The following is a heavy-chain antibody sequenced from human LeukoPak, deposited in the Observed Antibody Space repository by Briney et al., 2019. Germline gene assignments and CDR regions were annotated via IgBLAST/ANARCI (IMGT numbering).Heavy chain of an antibody. Sequence: SETLSLTCAVYGGSFSGYYWSWIRQPPGKGLEWIGEINHSGSTNYNPSLKSRVTISVDTSKNQFSLKLSSVTAADTAVYYCARGESGSRSFRYFDYWGQGTLVTVSS. J-gene: IGHJ4*02. CDR3: ARGESGSRSFRYFDY. CDR1: GGSFSGYY. V-gene: IGHV4-34*01. CDR2: INHSGST. D-gene: IGHD1-26*01.